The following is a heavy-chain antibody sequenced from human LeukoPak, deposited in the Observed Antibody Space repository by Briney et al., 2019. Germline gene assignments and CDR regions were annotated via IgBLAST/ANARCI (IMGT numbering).Heavy chain of an antibody. Sequence: ASVKVSCKASGYTFTGYYIHWVRQAPGQGLEWMGWISAYNGNTNYAQKLQGRVTMTTDTSTSTAYMELRSLRSDDTAVYYCARRYCSSTSCYFDAFDIWGQGTMVTVSS. CDR1: GYTFTGYY. V-gene: IGHV1-18*04. CDR2: ISAYNGNT. CDR3: ARRYCSSTSCYFDAFDI. J-gene: IGHJ3*02. D-gene: IGHD2-2*01.